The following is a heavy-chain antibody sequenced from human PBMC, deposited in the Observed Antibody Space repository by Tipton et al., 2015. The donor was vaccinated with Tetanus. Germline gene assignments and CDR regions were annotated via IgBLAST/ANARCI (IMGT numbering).Heavy chain of an antibody. CDR1: DVSISDYY. CDR2: IYSGGGT. Sequence: TLSLTCTVSDVSISDYYWTWIRQPAGKGLEWIGHIYSGGGTYYNPSLKSRVTISGDTPKNQFSLRLSSVTAADTAVYYCARAGRPLGETRRVYRVPLWYFDLWGRGTLVTVSS. D-gene: IGHD3-10*01. V-gene: IGHV4-4*07. J-gene: IGHJ2*01. CDR3: ARAGRPLGETRRVYRVPLWYFDL.